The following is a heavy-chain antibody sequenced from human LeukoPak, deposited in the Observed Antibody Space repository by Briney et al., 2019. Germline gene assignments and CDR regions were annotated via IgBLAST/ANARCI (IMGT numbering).Heavy chain of an antibody. V-gene: IGHV1-8*01. CDR1: GYTFTSYD. J-gene: IGHJ4*02. D-gene: IGHD3-16*01. CDR3: ARGRWGGRYFDY. CDR2: MNPNSGNT. Sequence: ASVKVSCKASGYTFTSYDINWVRQATGQGLEWMGWMNPNSGNTGYAQKFQGRVTMTRNTSISTAYMELSSLRSGDTAVYYCARGRWGGRYFDYWGQGTLVTVSS.